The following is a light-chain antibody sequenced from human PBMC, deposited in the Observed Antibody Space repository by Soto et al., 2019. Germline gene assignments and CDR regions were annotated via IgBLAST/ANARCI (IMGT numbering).Light chain of an antibody. CDR3: QQRSNWPPIT. CDR1: QSVSNNY. CDR2: DAS. J-gene: IGKJ5*01. V-gene: IGKV3-11*01. Sequence: EIVLTQSPGTLSLSPGERATLSCRTSQSVSNNYLAWYQQKPGQAPRLLIFDASDRPTDIPARFSGSGFGTDFTLTISSLEPEDAAVYYCQQRSNWPPITFGQGTRLEI.